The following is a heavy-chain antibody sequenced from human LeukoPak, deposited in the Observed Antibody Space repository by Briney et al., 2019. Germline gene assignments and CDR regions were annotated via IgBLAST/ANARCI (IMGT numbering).Heavy chain of an antibody. CDR3: AADLWKMGAEGDNWFDP. Sequence: TSVKVSCKASGFTFTSSAMQWVRQARGQRLEWIGWIVVGSGNTNYAQKFQERVTITRDMSTSTAYMELSSLRSEDTAVYYCAADLWKMGAEGDNWFDPWGQGTLVTVSP. V-gene: IGHV1-58*02. J-gene: IGHJ5*02. CDR2: IVVGSGNT. D-gene: IGHD1-26*01. CDR1: GFTFTSSA.